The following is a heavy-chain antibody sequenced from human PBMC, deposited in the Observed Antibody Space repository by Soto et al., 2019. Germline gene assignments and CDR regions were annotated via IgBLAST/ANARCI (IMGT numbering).Heavy chain of an antibody. CDR2: ISYDGSNK. CDR1: GFTFSSYA. J-gene: IGHJ2*01. Sequence: QVQLVESGGGVVQPGRSLRLSCAASGFTFSSYAMHWVRQAPGKGLEWVAVISYDGSNKYYPDSVKGRFTISRDNSKNTLYLQMNSLRDEDTAVYYCARGEEYYYDSSGYRVDWYFDLWGRGTLVTVSS. V-gene: IGHV3-30-3*01. CDR3: ARGEEYYYDSSGYRVDWYFDL. D-gene: IGHD3-22*01.